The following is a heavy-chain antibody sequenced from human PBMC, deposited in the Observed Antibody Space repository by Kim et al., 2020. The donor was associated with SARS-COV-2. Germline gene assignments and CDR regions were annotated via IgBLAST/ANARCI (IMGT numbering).Heavy chain of an antibody. D-gene: IGHD6-19*01. CDR2: IRSKANSYAT. J-gene: IGHJ3*02. CDR3: TRVNPIAGGWYDAFDI. CDR1: GFTFSGST. V-gene: IGHV3-73*01. Sequence: VGSLRLSCAASGFTFSGSTMHWVRQASGKGLEWVGRIRSKANSYATAYAASVKNRFSISRDDSKNTAYLQMNSLKTEDTAVYYCTRVNPIAGGWYDAFDIWGQGTMVTVSS.